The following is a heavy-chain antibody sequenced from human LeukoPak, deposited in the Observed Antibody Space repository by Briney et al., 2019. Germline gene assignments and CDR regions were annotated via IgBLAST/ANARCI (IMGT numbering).Heavy chain of an antibody. CDR2: ISYDGRNK. Sequence: PGGSLRLSCAASGFTFSSYPMHWVRQAPGKGLEWVAVISYDGRNKYYADSVKGRFTISRDNSKNTLYLQMNGLRVEDTALYYCTLLYYVMSYWGQGTLVTVSS. D-gene: IGHD3-3*01. CDR3: TLLYYVMSY. J-gene: IGHJ4*02. CDR1: GFTFSSYP. V-gene: IGHV3-30*04.